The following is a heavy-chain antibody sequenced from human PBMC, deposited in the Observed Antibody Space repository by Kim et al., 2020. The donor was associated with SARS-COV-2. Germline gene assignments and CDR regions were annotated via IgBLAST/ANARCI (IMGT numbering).Heavy chain of an antibody. CDR3: AREGYYYGSGSYYIPYYYYGMDV. D-gene: IGHD3-10*01. V-gene: IGHV3-30*04. Sequence: GGSLRLSCAASGFTFSSYAMHWVRQAPGKGLEWVAVISYDGSNKYYADSVKGRFTISRDNSKNTLYLQMNSLRAEDTAVYYCAREGYYYGSGSYYIPYYYYGMDVWGQGTTVTVSS. CDR2: ISYDGSNK. J-gene: IGHJ6*02. CDR1: GFTFSSYA.